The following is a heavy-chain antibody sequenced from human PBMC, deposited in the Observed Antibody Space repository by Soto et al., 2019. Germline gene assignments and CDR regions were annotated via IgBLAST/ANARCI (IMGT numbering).Heavy chain of an antibody. CDR1: GGTFSTYD. CDR3: ARARGPSMLRYYYGLDV. V-gene: IGHV1-69*13. D-gene: IGHD3-10*02. Sequence: ASVKVSCKASGGTFSTYDISWVRQAPGQGLEWMGGIIPVFGAANYTQKFQGRVTITADESTRTVYMELSSLRSEDTAVYYCARARGPSMLRYYYGLDVWSQGTTVTIAS. CDR2: IIPVFGAA. J-gene: IGHJ6*02.